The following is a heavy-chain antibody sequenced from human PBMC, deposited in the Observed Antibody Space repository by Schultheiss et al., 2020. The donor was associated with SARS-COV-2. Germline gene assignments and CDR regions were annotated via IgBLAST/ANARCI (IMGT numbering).Heavy chain of an antibody. Sequence: SQTLSLTCSVSGYSINSGYHGGWIRQSPAKGLEWLGSIYHSGSTYYNPSLKSRVTISVDTSKNQFSLKLSSATAADTAVYYCARDYGGNSKTFDYWGQGTLVTVSS. CDR3: ARDYGGNSKTFDY. V-gene: IGHV4-38-2*02. J-gene: IGHJ4*02. CDR1: GYSINSGYH. D-gene: IGHD4-23*01. CDR2: IYHSGST.